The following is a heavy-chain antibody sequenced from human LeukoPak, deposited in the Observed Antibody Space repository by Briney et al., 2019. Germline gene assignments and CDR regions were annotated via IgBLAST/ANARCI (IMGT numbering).Heavy chain of an antibody. CDR3: ARDSLYYYDSSGYYITDAFDI. CDR2: ISSSSSYI. J-gene: IGHJ3*02. V-gene: IGHV3-21*01. D-gene: IGHD3-22*01. CDR1: GFTFSSYS. Sequence: GGSLRLSCAASGFTFSSYSMSWVRQAPGKGLEWVSSISSSSSYIYYADSVKGRFTISRDNAKNSLYLQMNSLRAEDTAVYYCARDSLYYYDSSGYYITDAFDIWGQGTMVTVSS.